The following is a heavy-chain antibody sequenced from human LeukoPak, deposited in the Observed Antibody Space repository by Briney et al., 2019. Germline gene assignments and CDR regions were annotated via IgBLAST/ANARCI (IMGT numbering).Heavy chain of an antibody. CDR1: GGSISSYY. J-gene: IGHJ4*02. Sequence: SETLSLTCTVSGGSISSYYWSWIRQPPGKGLEYIGYIHYSGSTNYNPSLKSRVTISIDTSKNQFSLKVRSVTAADTAVYYCARGGYSGYAPLDYWGQGTLVTVSS. CDR3: ARGGYSGYAPLDY. D-gene: IGHD5-12*01. V-gene: IGHV4-59*01. CDR2: IHYSGST.